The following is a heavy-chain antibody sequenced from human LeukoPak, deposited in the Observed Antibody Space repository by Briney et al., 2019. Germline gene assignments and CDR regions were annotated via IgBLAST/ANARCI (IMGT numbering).Heavy chain of an antibody. V-gene: IGHV3-66*02. D-gene: IGHD3-3*01. CDR2: IYSGGST. Sequence: GGSLRLSCAASGFTVSSNYMSWVRQAPGKGLEWVSVIYSGGSTYYADSVKGRFTISRDNSKNTLYLQMNSLRAEDTAVYYCARIITRAGNDYWGQGTLVTVSS. J-gene: IGHJ4*02. CDR3: ARIITRAGNDY. CDR1: GFTVSSNY.